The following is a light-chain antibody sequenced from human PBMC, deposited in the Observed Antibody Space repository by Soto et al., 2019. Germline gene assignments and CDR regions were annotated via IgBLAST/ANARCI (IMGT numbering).Light chain of an antibody. V-gene: IGLV2-23*02. CDR1: SSDVGSYNL. J-gene: IGLJ1*01. Sequence: ALTQPASLSGSPGQSITISCTGTSSDVGSYNLVSWYQQHPGKAPKLMIYEVSKRPSGVSNRFSGSKSGNTASLTISGLQAEDEADYSCCAYAGINVFGTGTKVTVL. CDR3: CAYAGINV. CDR2: EVS.